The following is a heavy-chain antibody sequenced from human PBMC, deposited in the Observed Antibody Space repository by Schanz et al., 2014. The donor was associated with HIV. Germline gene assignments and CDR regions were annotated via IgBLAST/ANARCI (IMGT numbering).Heavy chain of an antibody. V-gene: IGHV1-8*02. CDR3: ARRRGWGSYRYFPYGLDV. Sequence: QVQLVQSGAEVKKPGSSVKVSCKASGGTFSNYAISWVRQAPGLGLEWMGWMNPSTGNSGYAQMFQVRVTMTRDTSISTAYLEVDSLRPEDTAVYYCARRRGWGSYRYFPYGLDVWGQGTTVTVSS. CDR2: MNPSTGNS. D-gene: IGHD3-16*02. CDR1: GGTFSNYA. J-gene: IGHJ6*02.